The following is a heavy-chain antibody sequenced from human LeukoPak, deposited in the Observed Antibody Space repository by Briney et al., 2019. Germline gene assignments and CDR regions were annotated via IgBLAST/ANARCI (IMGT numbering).Heavy chain of an antibody. V-gene: IGHV1-69*13. CDR2: IIPIFGTA. J-gene: IGHJ4*02. D-gene: IGHD3-10*01. CDR3: ARGRITMVRGFISPALFFYY. CDR1: GYTFTIYA. Sequence: GASVKVSFKASGYTFTIYAMNWVRQAPGQGLEWMGGIIPIFGTAKYQQKFQGRVTITADESTTTAYMELSSLRSEDTAVYYCARGRITMVRGFISPALFFYYWGQGTLVTVSS.